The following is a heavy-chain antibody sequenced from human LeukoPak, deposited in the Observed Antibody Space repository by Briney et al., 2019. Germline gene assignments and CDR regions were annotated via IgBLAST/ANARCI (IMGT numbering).Heavy chain of an antibody. CDR2: ISYDGSNK. J-gene: IGHJ4*02. Sequence: TGGSLRLSCAASGFTFSSYAMHWVRQAPGKGLEWVAVISYDGSNKYYADSVKGRFTISRDNSKNTLYLQMNSLRAEDTAVYYCARVMVREVIKDYWGQGTLVTVSS. CDR3: ARVMVREVIKDY. V-gene: IGHV3-30*01. CDR1: GFTFSSYA. D-gene: IGHD3-10*01.